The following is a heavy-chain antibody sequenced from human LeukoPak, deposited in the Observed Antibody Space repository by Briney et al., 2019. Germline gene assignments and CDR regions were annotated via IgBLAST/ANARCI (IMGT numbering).Heavy chain of an antibody. CDR3: AELGITMIGGV. Sequence: PGGSLRLSCAASGFTFSSYSMMWVRQAPGEGLEWVSYISSSGSTVYYADSVKGRFTISRDNAKNSLYLQMNSLRAEDTAVYYCAELGITMIGGVWGKGTTVTISS. D-gene: IGHD3-10*02. J-gene: IGHJ6*04. V-gene: IGHV3-48*04. CDR2: ISSSGSTV. CDR1: GFTFSSYS.